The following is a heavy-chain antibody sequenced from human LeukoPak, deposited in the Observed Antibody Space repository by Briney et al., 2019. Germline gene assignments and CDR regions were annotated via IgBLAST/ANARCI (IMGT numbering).Heavy chain of an antibody. CDR2: ISNSSSYT. CDR1: GFTFSSYE. J-gene: IGHJ6*02. D-gene: IGHD3-10*01. V-gene: IGHV3-48*03. Sequence: PGGSLRLSCAASGFTFSSYEMNWVRQAPGKGLEWVSYISNSSSYTNYADSVKGRFTISRDNAKNSLYLQMNSLRAEDTAVYYCARDQVVRGVIRYYYYYGMDVWGQGTTVIVSS. CDR3: ARDQVVRGVIRYYYYYGMDV.